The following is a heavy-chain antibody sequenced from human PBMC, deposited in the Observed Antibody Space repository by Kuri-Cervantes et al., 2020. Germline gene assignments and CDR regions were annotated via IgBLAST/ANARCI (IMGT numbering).Heavy chain of an antibody. CDR3: ARNAYDSSGYSFDY. CDR2: ISESGGTT. Sequence: GESLKISCAASGFTFSSYAMSWVRQAPGKGLEWVSAISESGGTTYYADSVKGRFTISRDNSKITLYLQMNSLRAEDTAVYCCARNAYDSSGYSFDYWGQGTLVTVSS. V-gene: IGHV3-23*01. J-gene: IGHJ4*02. CDR1: GFTFSSYA. D-gene: IGHD3-22*01.